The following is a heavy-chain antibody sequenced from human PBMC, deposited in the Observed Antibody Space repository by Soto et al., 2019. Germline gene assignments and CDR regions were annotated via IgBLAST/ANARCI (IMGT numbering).Heavy chain of an antibody. CDR3: ARGRLISLYYFDY. D-gene: IGHD2-15*01. CDR2: IGTAGDT. J-gene: IGHJ4*02. CDR1: GFTFSNYD. V-gene: IGHV3-13*01. Sequence: EVQLVESGGGLVQPGGSLRLSCAASGFTFSNYDMHWVRQVTGKGLEWVSTIGTAGDTYYPGSVKGRFTTSREKAKHSLYLQMTSLRAEDPAVYYCARGRLISLYYFDYWGQGTLVTVSS.